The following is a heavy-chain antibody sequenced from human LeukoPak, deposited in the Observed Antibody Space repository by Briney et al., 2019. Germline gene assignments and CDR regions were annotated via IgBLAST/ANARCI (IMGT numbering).Heavy chain of an antibody. Sequence: SETLSLTCAVYGESFSGFYWSWIRQPPGKGLEWIGEINHSGSTNYNPSFKSRVTISVDTSKNQFSLKLNSVTAADTAVYYCARGVLGRRGRDRLHNDYWGQGGLVTVSS. CDR3: ARGVLGRRGRDRLHNDY. CDR1: GESFSGFY. D-gene: IGHD2-8*01. V-gene: IGHV4-34*01. CDR2: INHSGST. J-gene: IGHJ4*02.